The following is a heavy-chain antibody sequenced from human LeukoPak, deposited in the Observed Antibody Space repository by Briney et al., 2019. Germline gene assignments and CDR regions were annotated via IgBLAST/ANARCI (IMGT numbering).Heavy chain of an antibody. V-gene: IGHV3-48*03. CDR3: ARRAYSSSSNWFDP. D-gene: IGHD6-6*01. J-gene: IGHJ5*02. CDR2: ISSSGSTI. Sequence: GSLRLSCVASGFTFSSYEMNWVRQAPGKGLEWVSYISSSGSTIYYADSVKGRFTISRDNAKNSLYLQMNSLRAEDTAVYYCARRAYSSSSNWFDPWGQGTLVTVSS. CDR1: GFTFSSYE.